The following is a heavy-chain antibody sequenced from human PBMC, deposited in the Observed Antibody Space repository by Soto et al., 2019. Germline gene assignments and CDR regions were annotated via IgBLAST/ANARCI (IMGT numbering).Heavy chain of an antibody. CDR2: IYYSGST. CDR3: ARVVASYYDSSGYYSEYFQH. Sequence: PSETLSLTCTVSGGSISSYYWSWIRQPPGKGLEWIGYIYYSGSTNYNPSLKSQVTISVDTSKNQFSLKLSSVTAADTAVYYCARVVASYYDSSGYYSEYFQHWGQGTLVTVS. D-gene: IGHD3-22*01. CDR1: GGSISSYY. V-gene: IGHV4-59*01. J-gene: IGHJ1*01.